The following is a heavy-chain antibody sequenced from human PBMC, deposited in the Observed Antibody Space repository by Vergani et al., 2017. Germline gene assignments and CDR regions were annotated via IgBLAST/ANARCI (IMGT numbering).Heavy chain of an antibody. D-gene: IGHD3-10*01. CDR3: ARVEPEITMVRGVIFDY. CDR2: INHSGST. Sequence: QVQLQESGPGLVKPSETLSLTCTVSGGSISSYYWSWIRQPPGKGLEWIGEINHSGSTNYNPSLKSRVTISVDTSKNQFSLKLSSVTAADTAVYYCARVEPEITMVRGVIFDYWGQGTLVTVSS. CDR1: GGSISSYY. V-gene: IGHV4-34*09. J-gene: IGHJ4*02.